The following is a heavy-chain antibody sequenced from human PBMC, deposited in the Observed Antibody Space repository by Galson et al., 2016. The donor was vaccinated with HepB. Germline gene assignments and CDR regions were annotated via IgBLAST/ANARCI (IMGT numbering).Heavy chain of an antibody. CDR3: ARDHPIPAAWLTVAGDY. CDR1: GYPFTTYG. J-gene: IGHJ4*02. V-gene: IGHV1-18*04. D-gene: IGHD2-2*01. CDR2: ISAYNGNT. Sequence: SVKVSCKASGYPFTTYGISWVRQAPGQGLEWMGYISAYNGNTNYAQKLQGRVTMTTDTSTNTAYMELRSLRSDDTAVYYCARDHPIPAAWLTVAGDYWGQGTLVTVSS.